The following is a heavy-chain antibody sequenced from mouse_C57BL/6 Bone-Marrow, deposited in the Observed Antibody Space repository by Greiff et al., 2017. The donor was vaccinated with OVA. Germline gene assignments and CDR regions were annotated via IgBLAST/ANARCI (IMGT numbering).Heavy chain of an antibody. CDR3: ARVTTVVERGYYFDY. CDR1: GYTFTSYW. CDR2: IHPNSGST. Sequence: QVQLKQPGAELVKPGASVKLSCKASGYTFTSYWMHWVKQRPGQGLEWIGMIHPNSGSTNYNEKFKSKATLTVDKSSSTAYMQLSSLTSEDSAVYYCARVTTVVERGYYFDYWGQGTTLTVSS. V-gene: IGHV1-64*01. D-gene: IGHD1-1*01. J-gene: IGHJ2*01.